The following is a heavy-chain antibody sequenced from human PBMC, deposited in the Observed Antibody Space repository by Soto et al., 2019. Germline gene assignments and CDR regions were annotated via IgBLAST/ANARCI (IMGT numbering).Heavy chain of an antibody. CDR1: GFTFSSYS. CDR3: AGRSMAARGGYYYYGMDV. Sequence: GGSLRLSCAASGFTFSSYSMNWVRQAPGKGLEWVSSISGSSSYIYYADSVKGRFTISRDNAKNSLYLQMNSLRAEDTAVYYCAGRSMAARGGYYYYGMDVWGQGTTVTVSS. D-gene: IGHD6-6*01. V-gene: IGHV3-21*04. CDR2: ISGSSSYI. J-gene: IGHJ6*02.